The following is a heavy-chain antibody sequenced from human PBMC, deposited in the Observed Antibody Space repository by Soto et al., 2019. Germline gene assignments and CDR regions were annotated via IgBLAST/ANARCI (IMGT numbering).Heavy chain of an antibody. CDR2: ISGSGGST. D-gene: IGHD3-3*01. J-gene: IGHJ6*03. Sequence: PGGSLRLSCAASGFTSSSYAMSWVRQAPGKGLEWVSAISGSGGSTYYADSVKGRFTISRDNSKNTLYLQMNSLRAEDTAVYYCAKDLVTYYDFWSGYTYYYYMDVWGKGTTVTVSS. CDR1: GFTSSSYA. CDR3: AKDLVTYYDFWSGYTYYYYMDV. V-gene: IGHV3-23*01.